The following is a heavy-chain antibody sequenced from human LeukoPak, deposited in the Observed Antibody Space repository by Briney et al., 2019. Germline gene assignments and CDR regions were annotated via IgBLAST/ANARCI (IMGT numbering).Heavy chain of an antibody. Sequence: PSETLSLTCTVSGGSISSHYWSWIRQPPGKGLEWIGDIYYSGSTNYNPSLKSRVTISIDTSKTHFSLKLSSVTAADTAVYYCARAPLYCSGGSCSHTNFDYWGQGTLVTVSS. CDR3: ARAPLYCSGGSCSHTNFDY. V-gene: IGHV4-59*11. D-gene: IGHD2-15*01. CDR1: GGSISSHY. J-gene: IGHJ4*02. CDR2: IYYSGST.